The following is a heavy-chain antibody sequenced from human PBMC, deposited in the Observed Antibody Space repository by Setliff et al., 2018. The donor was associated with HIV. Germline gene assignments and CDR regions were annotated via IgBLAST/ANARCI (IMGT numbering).Heavy chain of an antibody. CDR2: IKQDGSEK. Sequence: PGGSLRLSCAASGFTFSSYWMSWVRQAPGKGLEWVANIKQDGSEKYYVDSVKGRFTISRDNAKNSLYLQMNSLRAEDTAVYYCARDWRAYDSSGYYYYPWGQGTLVTVSS. J-gene: IGHJ5*02. CDR3: ARDWRAYDSSGYYYYP. D-gene: IGHD3-22*01. V-gene: IGHV3-7*01. CDR1: GFTFSSYW.